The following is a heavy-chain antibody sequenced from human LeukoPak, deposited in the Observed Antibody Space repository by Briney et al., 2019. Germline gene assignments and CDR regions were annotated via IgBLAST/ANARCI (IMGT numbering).Heavy chain of an antibody. CDR2: IYWNDDK. J-gene: IGHJ4*02. Sequence: SGPTLVKPTQTLTLTCTFSGFSLSTSGVGVGWIRQPPGKALEWLALIYWNDDKRYSPSLESRLTITKDTSKNQVVLTMTNMDPVDTATYYCARFITMVRGVIQRDFDYRGQGTLVTVSS. CDR1: GFSLSTSGVG. V-gene: IGHV2-5*01. CDR3: ARFITMVRGVIQRDFDY. D-gene: IGHD3-10*01.